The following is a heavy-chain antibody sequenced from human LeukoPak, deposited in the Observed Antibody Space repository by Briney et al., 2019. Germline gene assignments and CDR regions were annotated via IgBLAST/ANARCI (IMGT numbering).Heavy chain of an antibody. CDR1: GGSISSYY. V-gene: IGHV4-59*01. CDR3: ARESFFRSLGVVRATSSYMDV. D-gene: IGHD1-26*01. Sequence: SETLSLTCTVSGGSISSYYWSWIRQPPGKGLEWIGYIYYSGSTNYNPSLKSRVTISVDTSKNQFSLKLSSVTAADTAVYYCARESFFRSLGVVRATSSYMDVWGKGTTVTVSS. CDR2: IYYSGST. J-gene: IGHJ6*03.